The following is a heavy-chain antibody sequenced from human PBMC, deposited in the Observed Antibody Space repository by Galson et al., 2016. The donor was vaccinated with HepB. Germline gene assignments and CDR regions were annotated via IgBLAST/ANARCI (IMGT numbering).Heavy chain of an antibody. Sequence: SLRLSCAASGFTFSSYGMHWVRQAPGKGLEWVAVISYDGNNKYYADSVKGRFTISRDNSKNTLYLQMNSLRAEDTAVYYCAKDRHVNAFYGDYIGLEYWGQGTLVTVSS. J-gene: IGHJ4*02. CDR3: AKDRHVNAFYGDYIGLEY. V-gene: IGHV3-30*18. CDR2: ISYDGNNK. CDR1: GFTFSSYG. D-gene: IGHD4-17*01.